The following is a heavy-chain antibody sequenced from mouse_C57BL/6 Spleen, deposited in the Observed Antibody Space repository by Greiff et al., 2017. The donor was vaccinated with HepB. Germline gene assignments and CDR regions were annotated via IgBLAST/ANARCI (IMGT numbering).Heavy chain of an antibody. CDR2: IWSGGST. CDR1: GFSLTSYG. J-gene: IGHJ1*03. CDR3: ARAGYDGSYWYFDV. Sequence: VHLVESGPGLVQPSQSLSITCTVSGFSLTSYGVHWVRQSPGKGLEWLGVIWSGGSTDYNAAFISRLSISKDNSKSQVFFKMNSLQADDTAIYYCARAGYDGSYWYFDVWGTGTTVTVSS. V-gene: IGHV2-2*01. D-gene: IGHD2-2*01.